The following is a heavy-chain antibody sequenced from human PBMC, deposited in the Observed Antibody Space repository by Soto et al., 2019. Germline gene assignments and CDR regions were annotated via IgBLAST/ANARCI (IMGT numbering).Heavy chain of an antibody. CDR2: IIPYLDIT. J-gene: IGHJ4*02. D-gene: IGHD5-18*01. V-gene: IGHV1-69*02. CDR1: GGTFGTYT. CDR3: ARDTTY. Sequence: QVQLVQSGAEVKKPGSSVKVSCKASGGTFGTYTISWVRQAPGQGLEWMGRIIPYLDITDYAQKFQGRFTIAADKSTTTAYMVLNRLRSEDTAVYFCARDTTYWGQGTLVTVSS.